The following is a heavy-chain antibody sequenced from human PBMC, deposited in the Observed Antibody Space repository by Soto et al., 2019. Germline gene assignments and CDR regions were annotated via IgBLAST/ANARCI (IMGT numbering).Heavy chain of an antibody. J-gene: IGHJ6*02. CDR3: ARDGSTVTTNYHYAMDV. CDR2: IHSGGSRI. Sequence: EVQLVESGGGLVQPGWSLILSCAASGFTFSTSHMNWVRQAPGKGLEWVSYIHSGGSRIYYADSVKGRFTISRDNAKNSLYLQMHSLRAEDTSVYYCARDGSTVTTNYHYAMDVGGQGTTVTVSS. V-gene: IGHV3-48*03. D-gene: IGHD4-17*01. CDR1: GFTFSTSH.